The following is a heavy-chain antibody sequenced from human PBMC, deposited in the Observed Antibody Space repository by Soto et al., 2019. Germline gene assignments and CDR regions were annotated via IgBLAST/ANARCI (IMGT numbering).Heavy chain of an antibody. J-gene: IGHJ4*02. D-gene: IGHD1-26*01. CDR3: ASSIVGATFDFDY. V-gene: IGHV1-69*01. Sequence: QVQLVQSGAEVKKPGSSVKVSCKASGGTFSSYAISWVRQAPGQGLEWMGGIIPIFGTANYAQKFQGRVTITADESTSTAYMELRSLNSEETAVYYCASSIVGATFDFDYWGQGTLVTVSS. CDR1: GGTFSSYA. CDR2: IIPIFGTA.